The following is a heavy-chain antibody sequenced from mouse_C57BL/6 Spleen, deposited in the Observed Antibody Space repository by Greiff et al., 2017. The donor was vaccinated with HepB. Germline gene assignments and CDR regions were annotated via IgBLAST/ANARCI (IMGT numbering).Heavy chain of an antibody. J-gene: IGHJ3*01. Sequence: EVQLQQSGPGLVKPSQSLSLTCSVTGYSITSGYYWNWIRQFPGNKLEWMGYISYDGSNNYNPSLKNRISITRDTSKNQFFLKLNSVTTEDTATYYCARGPQATSWFAYWGQGTLVTVSA. CDR2: ISYDGSN. V-gene: IGHV3-6*01. CDR1: GYSITSGYY. CDR3: ARGPQATSWFAY. D-gene: IGHD3-2*02.